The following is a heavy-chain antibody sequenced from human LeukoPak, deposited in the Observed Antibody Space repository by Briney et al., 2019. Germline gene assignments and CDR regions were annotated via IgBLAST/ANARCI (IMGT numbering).Heavy chain of an antibody. Sequence: AGGSLRLSCAASGFTFDDYAMHWVRQGPGKGLEWVAVMAHDGSNIYYAGSVLGRFTISRDNSKDTLHLQMNSLRLEDTAVYYCARASDRMYDEFREGYFSSFDFWGQGTLVTVSS. D-gene: IGHD3-3*01. CDR3: ARASDRMYDEFREGYFSSFDF. V-gene: IGHV3-30-3*01. CDR1: GFTFDDYA. CDR2: MAHDGSNI. J-gene: IGHJ4*02.